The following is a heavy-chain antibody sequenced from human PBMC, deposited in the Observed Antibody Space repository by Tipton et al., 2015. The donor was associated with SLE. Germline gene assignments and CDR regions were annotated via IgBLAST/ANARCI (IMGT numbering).Heavy chain of an antibody. CDR1: GFTFSSYW. CDR3: TRDSYTNNIYYGMDM. J-gene: IGHJ6*02. Sequence: GSLRLSCAASGFTFSSYWMHWVRQAPGKGLVWVSRINPDGTHRSYMDSVKGRFTISRDNAGNTLYLQMNSLRAEDMGVYYCTRDSYTNNIYYGMDMWGQGTTVTVSS. CDR2: INPDGTHR. V-gene: IGHV3-74*01. D-gene: IGHD2-8*01.